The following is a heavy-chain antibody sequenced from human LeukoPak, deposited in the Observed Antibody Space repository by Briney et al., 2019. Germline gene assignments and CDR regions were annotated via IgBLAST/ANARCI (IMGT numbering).Heavy chain of an antibody. J-gene: IGHJ4*02. D-gene: IGHD2-2*01. Sequence: GGSLRPSCAASGFTFSSYEMNWVRQAPGKGLEWVSYISSSGSTIYYADSVKGRFTISRDNAKNSLYLQMNSLRAEDTAVYYCARHPRVVGSATRQYYFDYWGQGTLVTASS. V-gene: IGHV3-48*03. CDR1: GFTFSSYE. CDR2: ISSSGSTI. CDR3: ARHPRVVGSATRQYYFDY.